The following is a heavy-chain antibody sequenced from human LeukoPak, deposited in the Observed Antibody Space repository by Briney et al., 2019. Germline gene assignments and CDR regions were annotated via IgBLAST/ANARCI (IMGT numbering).Heavy chain of an antibody. Sequence: GGSLRLSCAASGFTFTSYVMSWVRQAPGKGLEWVSAIWISGGSTYYADSVKGRFTISSDNSKNTLYLQVNSLRAEDTAIYHCAKGGSSGWYLSNWFDPWGQGTLVTVSS. V-gene: IGHV3-23*01. J-gene: IGHJ5*02. CDR2: IWISGGST. CDR3: AKGGSSGWYLSNWFDP. CDR1: GFTFTSYV. D-gene: IGHD6-19*01.